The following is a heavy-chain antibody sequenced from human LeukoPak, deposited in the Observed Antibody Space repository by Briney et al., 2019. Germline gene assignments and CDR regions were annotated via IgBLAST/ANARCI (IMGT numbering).Heavy chain of an antibody. J-gene: IGHJ4*02. CDR2: ISYDGSNK. V-gene: IGHV3-30*18. D-gene: IGHD4-17*01. CDR1: GFTFSSYG. CDR3: VKERSRATVPLDY. Sequence: PGGSLRLSCAASGFTFSSYGMHWVRQAPGKGLEWVAVISYDGSNKYYADSVKGRFTISRDNSKNTLYLQMNSLRAEDTAVYYCVKERSRATVPLDYWGQGTLVTVSS.